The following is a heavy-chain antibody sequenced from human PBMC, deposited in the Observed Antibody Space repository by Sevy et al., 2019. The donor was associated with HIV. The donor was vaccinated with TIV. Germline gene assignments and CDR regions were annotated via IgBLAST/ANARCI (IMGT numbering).Heavy chain of an antibody. CDR1: GFTFSSYA. CDR3: AKAGYSSSWFDY. CDR2: ISGSGGST. V-gene: IGHV3-23*01. Sequence: EGSLRLSCAASGFTFSSYAMSWVRQAPGKGLEWVSAISGSGGSTYYADSVKGRFTISRDNSKNTLYLQMNSLRAEDTAVYYCAKAGYSSSWFDYWGQGTLVTVSS. D-gene: IGHD6-13*01. J-gene: IGHJ4*02.